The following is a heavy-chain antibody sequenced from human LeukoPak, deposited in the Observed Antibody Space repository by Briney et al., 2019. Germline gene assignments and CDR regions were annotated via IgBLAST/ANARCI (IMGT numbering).Heavy chain of an antibody. V-gene: IGHV3-48*03. D-gene: IGHD6-19*01. CDR2: ISSSGSTI. CDR1: GFTFSSYE. J-gene: IGHJ3*02. Sequence: GGSLRLSCAASGFTFSSYEMNWVRQAPGKGLEWVSYISSSGSTIYYADSVKGRFTISRDNAKNSLYLQMNSLRAEDTAVYYCARDGHSSGWYRAFDIWGQGTMVTVSS. CDR3: ARDGHSSGWYRAFDI.